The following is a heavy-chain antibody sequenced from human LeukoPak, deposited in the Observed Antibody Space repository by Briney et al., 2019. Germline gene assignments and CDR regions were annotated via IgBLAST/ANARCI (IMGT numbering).Heavy chain of an antibody. Sequence: GGSLRLSCAPSGFTLSTYSINWVRQPPGKGLEWVSSISDGSSYIYYADYVEGSFTIHKNNAKNSLYRQMNSLGGEDTAECYCARDTNWFFDYWGEGTLVTVST. CDR3: ARDTNWFFDY. V-gene: IGHV3-21*01. CDR2: ISDGSSYI. J-gene: IGHJ4*02. D-gene: IGHD2-2*01. CDR1: GFTLSTYS.